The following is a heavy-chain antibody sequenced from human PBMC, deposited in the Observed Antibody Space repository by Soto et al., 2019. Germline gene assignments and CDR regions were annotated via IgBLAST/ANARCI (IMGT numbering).Heavy chain of an antibody. J-gene: IGHJ6*02. D-gene: IGHD3-3*01. V-gene: IGHV3-30*18. CDR2: ISYDGSNK. Sequence: PGGSLRLSCAASGFTFSSYGMHWVRQAPGKGLEWVAVISYDGSNKYYADSVKGRFTISRDNSKNTLYLQMNSLRAEDTAVYYCVEDSYYDFWSGYPPLYYGMDVWGQGTTVTVSS. CDR1: GFTFSSYG. CDR3: VEDSYYDFWSGYPPLYYGMDV.